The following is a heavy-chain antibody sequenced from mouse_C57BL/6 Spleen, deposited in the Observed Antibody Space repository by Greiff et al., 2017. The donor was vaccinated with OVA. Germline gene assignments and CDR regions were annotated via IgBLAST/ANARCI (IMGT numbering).Heavy chain of an antibody. CDR2: IYPGDGDT. V-gene: IGHV1-82*01. CDR3: AMGLRGAMDY. Sequence: VQLVESGPELVKPGASVKISCKASGYAFSSSWMNWVKQRPGKGLEWIGRIYPGDGDTNYNGTFKGKATLTADKSSSTAYMQLSSLTSEDSAVYFCAMGLRGAMDYWGQGTSVTVSS. J-gene: IGHJ4*01. CDR1: GYAFSSSW. D-gene: IGHD1-1*01.